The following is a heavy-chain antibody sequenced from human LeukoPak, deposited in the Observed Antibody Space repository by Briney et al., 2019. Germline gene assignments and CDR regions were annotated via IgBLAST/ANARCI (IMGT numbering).Heavy chain of an antibody. CDR3: ARAGYDILTLAPDPANDY. Sequence: ASVKVSCKASGCTFTRYGISWVRQAPGQGLEWMGWISGYNGNTKYAQKFQGRGTMTTDTSTSTASMELRSLRSDDTAVYYCARAGYDILTLAPDPANDYWGQGILVTVSS. CDR2: ISGYNGNT. D-gene: IGHD3-9*01. J-gene: IGHJ4*02. V-gene: IGHV1-18*01. CDR1: GCTFTRYG.